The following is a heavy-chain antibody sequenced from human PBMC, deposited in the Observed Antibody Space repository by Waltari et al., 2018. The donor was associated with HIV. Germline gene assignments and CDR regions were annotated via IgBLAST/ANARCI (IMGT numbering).Heavy chain of an antibody. CDR3: ARLGYCSGGSCYSYAFDI. Sequence: QVQLQQWGAGLLKPSETLSLTCAVYGGSFSGYYWSWIRQPPGKGLEWIGEINHSGSTNYNPSLKSRVTIAVDTSKNQFSLKLSSVTAADTAVYYCARLGYCSGGSCYSYAFDIWGQGTMVTVSS. CDR1: GGSFSGYY. D-gene: IGHD2-15*01. V-gene: IGHV4-34*01. J-gene: IGHJ3*02. CDR2: INHSGST.